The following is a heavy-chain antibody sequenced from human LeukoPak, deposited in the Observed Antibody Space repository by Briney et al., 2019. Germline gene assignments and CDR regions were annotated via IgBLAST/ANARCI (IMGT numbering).Heavy chain of an antibody. J-gene: IGHJ4*02. CDR1: GYTFTSYA. CDR2: INAGNGNT. V-gene: IGHV1-3*01. D-gene: IGHD2-15*01. CDR3: ARDRCSGGSCYSFDY. Sequence: ASVKVSCKASGYTFTSYAMHWVRQAPGQRLEWMGWINAGNGNTKYSQKFQGRVTITRDTSASTAYMELSSLRSEDTAVYYCARDRCSGGSCYSFDYWGQGTLVTVPS.